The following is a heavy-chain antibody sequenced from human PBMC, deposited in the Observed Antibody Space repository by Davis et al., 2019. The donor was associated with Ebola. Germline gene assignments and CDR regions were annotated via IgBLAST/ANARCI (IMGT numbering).Heavy chain of an antibody. CDR2: IIDIGST. CDR1: GGSFSGYY. V-gene: IGHV4-34*12. CDR3: ATTSIAARPDY. D-gene: IGHD6-6*01. Sequence: SETLSLTCAVYGGSFSGYYWTWIRQLPGKGLEWIGEIIDIGSTNYNPSLKSRVTISVDTSKNQFSLKLSSVTAADTAVYYCATTSIAARPDYWGQGTLVTVSS. J-gene: IGHJ4*02.